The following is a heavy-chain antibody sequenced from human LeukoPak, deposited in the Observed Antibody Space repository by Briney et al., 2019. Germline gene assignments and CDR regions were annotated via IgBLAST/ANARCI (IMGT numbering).Heavy chain of an antibody. CDR1: GGSISSGSYY. CDR3: AGAGSIFGVVYYYFDY. CDR2: IYTSGST. J-gene: IGHJ4*02. Sequence: SSETLSLTCTVSGGSISSGSYYWSWIRQPAGKGLEWIGRIYTSGSTNYNPSLKSRVTISVDTSKNQFSLKLSSVTAADTAVYYCAGAGSIFGVVYYYFDYWGQGTLVTVSS. D-gene: IGHD3-3*01. V-gene: IGHV4-61*02.